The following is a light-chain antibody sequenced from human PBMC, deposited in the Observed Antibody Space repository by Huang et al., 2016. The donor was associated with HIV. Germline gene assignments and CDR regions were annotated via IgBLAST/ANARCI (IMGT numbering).Light chain of an antibody. V-gene: IGKV1-5*03. Sequence: DIQMTQSPSTLSASVGDRVTITCRASQSIGSGLAWYQQKPGKAPKLLIYKASSLESGVPSRFSGSGSGTEFTLTISSLQPDDFATFFCQQYSSFPWTFGQGTKLESK. CDR2: KAS. J-gene: IGKJ2*02. CDR3: QQYSSFPWT. CDR1: QSIGSG.